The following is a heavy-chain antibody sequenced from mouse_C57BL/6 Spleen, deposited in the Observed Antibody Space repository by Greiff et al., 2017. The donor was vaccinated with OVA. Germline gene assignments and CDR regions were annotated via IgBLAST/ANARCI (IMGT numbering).Heavy chain of an antibody. V-gene: IGHV1-82*01. CDR1: GYAFSSSW. D-gene: IGHD1-1*01. CDR3: ARKDGSSYGYAMDY. Sequence: QVQLKESGPELVKPGASVKISCKASGYAFSSSWMNWVKQRPGKGLEWIGRIYPGDGDTNYNGKFKGKATLTADKSSSTAYMQLSSLTSEDSAVYFCARKDGSSYGYAMDYWGQGTSVTVSS. CDR2: IYPGDGDT. J-gene: IGHJ4*01.